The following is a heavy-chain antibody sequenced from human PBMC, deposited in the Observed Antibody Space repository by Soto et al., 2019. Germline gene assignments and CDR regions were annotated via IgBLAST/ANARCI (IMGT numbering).Heavy chain of an antibody. CDR2: IWYDGSNK. CDR3: AREGGYSYGPKPGIAGAYEYYFDY. Sequence: ESGGGVVQPGRSLRLSCAASGFTFGSYGMHWVRQAPGKGLEWVAVIWYDGSNKYYADSVEGRFTISRDNSKNTLYLQMNSLRAEDTAVYYCAREGGYSYGPKPGIAGAYEYYFDYWGQGTLVTVSS. J-gene: IGHJ4*02. CDR1: GFTFGSYG. V-gene: IGHV3-33*01. D-gene: IGHD5-18*01.